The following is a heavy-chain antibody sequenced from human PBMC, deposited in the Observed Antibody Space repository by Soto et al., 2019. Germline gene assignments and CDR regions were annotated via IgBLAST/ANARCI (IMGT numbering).Heavy chain of an antibody. CDR1: GHTLTELS. D-gene: IGHD1-1*01. J-gene: IGHJ4*02. Sequence: QVQLLQSGAEVKKPGASVKVSCKVSGHTLTELSMHWVRQAPGRGLEWMGGFDPEDGETIFAQKFQGRVTMPEVTSTDSTYMELTSLRSEDTAVYDCTAGGTRWLHSPFDYWGQGTLVTISS. CDR2: FDPEDGET. V-gene: IGHV1-24*01. CDR3: TAGGTRWLHSPFDY.